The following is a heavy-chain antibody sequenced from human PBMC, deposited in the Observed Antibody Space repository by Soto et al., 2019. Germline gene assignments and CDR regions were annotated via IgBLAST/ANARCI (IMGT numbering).Heavy chain of an antibody. D-gene: IGHD4-17*01. V-gene: IGHV3-33*01. J-gene: IGHJ5*02. CDR2: IWYDGSNK. CDR1: GFTFSSYG. CDR3: ARDPGYDYGDYGWFDP. Sequence: GGSLRLSCAASGFTFSSYGMHWVRQAPGKGLEWVAVIWYDGSNKYYADSVKGRFTISRDNSKNTLYLQMNSLRAEDTAVYYCARDPGYDYGDYGWFDPWGQGTLVTVSS.